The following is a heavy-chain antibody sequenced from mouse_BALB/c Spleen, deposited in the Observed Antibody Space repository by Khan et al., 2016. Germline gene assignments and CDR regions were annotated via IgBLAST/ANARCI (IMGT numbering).Heavy chain of an antibody. Sequence: EVQPQESGPSLVKPSQTLSLTCSVTGDSITSGYWNWIRKFPGNKFEYMGYISYSGTTYYNPSLKSRISITRDTSKNQFYLQLNSVTAEDTATYYCSTYDGYFFDYWGQGTTLTVSS. D-gene: IGHD2-3*01. CDR2: ISYSGTT. CDR1: GDSITSGY. V-gene: IGHV3-8*02. CDR3: STYDGYFFDY. J-gene: IGHJ2*01.